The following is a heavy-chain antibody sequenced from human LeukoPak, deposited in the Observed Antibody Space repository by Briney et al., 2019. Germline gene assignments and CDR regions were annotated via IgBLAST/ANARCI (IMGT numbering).Heavy chain of an antibody. Sequence: SETLSLTCAVYGGSFSGYYWSWIRQPPGKGLEWIWSIYYSGSTYYNPSLKSRVTISVDTSKNQFSLKLSSVTAADTAVYYCAREYGSSWRDYGMDVWGQGTTVTVSS. CDR2: IYYSGST. CDR3: AREYGSSWRDYGMDV. CDR1: GGSFSGYY. V-gene: IGHV4-34*01. J-gene: IGHJ6*02. D-gene: IGHD6-13*01.